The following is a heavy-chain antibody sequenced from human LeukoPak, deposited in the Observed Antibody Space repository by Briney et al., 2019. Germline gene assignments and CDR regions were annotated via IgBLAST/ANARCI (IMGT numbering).Heavy chain of an antibody. Sequence: GGSLRLSCAASGFTFSSYAMSWVRQAPGKGLEWVSAISGSGGSTYYADSVKGRFTISRDNSKNTLYLQMNSLRAEDTAVYYCANLGVSRSTRSGHLSTDYGDYWGQGTLVTVSS. CDR2: ISGSGGST. V-gene: IGHV3-23*01. D-gene: IGHD3-16*01. J-gene: IGHJ4*02. CDR1: GFTFSSYA. CDR3: ANLGVSRSTRSGHLSTDYGDY.